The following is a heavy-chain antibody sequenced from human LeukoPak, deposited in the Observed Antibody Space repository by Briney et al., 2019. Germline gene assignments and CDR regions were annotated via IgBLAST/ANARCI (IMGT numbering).Heavy chain of an antibody. V-gene: IGHV4-38-2*02. D-gene: IGHD5-18*01. CDR3: ARKSQRWIQLWFTDYYYYMDV. CDR1: GYSISSGYY. J-gene: IGHJ6*03. CDR2: IYHSGST. Sequence: SETLSLTCTVSGYSISSGYYWGWLRQPPGKGLEWIGSIYHSGSTYYNPSLKSRVTISVGTSKNQFSLKLSSVTAADTAVYYCARKSQRWIQLWFTDYYYYMDVWGKGTTVTVSS.